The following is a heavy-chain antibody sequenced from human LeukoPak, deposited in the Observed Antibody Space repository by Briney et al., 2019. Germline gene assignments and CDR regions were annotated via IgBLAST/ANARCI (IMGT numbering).Heavy chain of an antibody. D-gene: IGHD1-1*01. V-gene: IGHV3-7*01. CDR3: ARQRYSDY. J-gene: IGHJ4*02. CDR2: IKEDGSEN. CDR1: GFTFSRYW. Sequence: GGSLRLSCAASGFTFSRYWMTWVRQAPGKGLEWVANIKEDGSENSYVESVKGRFTISRDNAKNSLYLQLHSLRAEDTAVYFCARQRYSDYWGQGTLVTVSS.